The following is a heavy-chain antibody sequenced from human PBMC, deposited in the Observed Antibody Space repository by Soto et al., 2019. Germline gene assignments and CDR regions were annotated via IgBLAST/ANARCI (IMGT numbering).Heavy chain of an antibody. CDR3: ARDPQGAGPDFDY. J-gene: IGHJ4*02. CDR2: ISGSSDYT. D-gene: IGHD6-19*01. Sequence: PGGSLRLSCSASGFTFSTYVMNWVRQAPGKGLEWVSGISGSSDYTYYADSVKGRFTISRDNSKNTLYLQMSSLRAEDTAVYYCARDPQGAGPDFDYWGQGALVTVSS. V-gene: IGHV3-23*01. CDR1: GFTFSTYV.